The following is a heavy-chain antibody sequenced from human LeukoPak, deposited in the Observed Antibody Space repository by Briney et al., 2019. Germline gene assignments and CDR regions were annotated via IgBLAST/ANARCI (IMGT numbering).Heavy chain of an antibody. V-gene: IGHV4-59*08. CDR3: ARRTWGMNCSGGSCSDAFDI. CDR2: IYYSGST. J-gene: IGHJ3*02. Sequence: PSETLSLTCTVSGGSISSYYWSWIRQPPGKGLEWIGYIYYSGSTNYNPSLKSRVTISVDTSKNQFSLKLSSVTAADTAVYYCARRTWGMNCSGGSCSDAFDIWGQGTMVTVSS. D-gene: IGHD2-15*01. CDR1: GGSISSYY.